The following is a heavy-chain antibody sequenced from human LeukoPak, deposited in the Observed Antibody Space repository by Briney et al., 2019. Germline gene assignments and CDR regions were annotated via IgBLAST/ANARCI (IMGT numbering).Heavy chain of an antibody. V-gene: IGHV3-23*01. J-gene: IGHJ4*02. Sequence: GGSLRLSCAASGFTLSNYAMSWVRQAPGKGLEWVSAISGSGGRTYYADSVKGRFTISRDNSKNILYLQMNSLRVEDTAVYYCANSYDSSGHYLTFDSWGQGTLVTVSS. CDR3: ANSYDSSGHYLTFDS. CDR1: GFTLSNYA. D-gene: IGHD3-22*01. CDR2: ISGSGGRT.